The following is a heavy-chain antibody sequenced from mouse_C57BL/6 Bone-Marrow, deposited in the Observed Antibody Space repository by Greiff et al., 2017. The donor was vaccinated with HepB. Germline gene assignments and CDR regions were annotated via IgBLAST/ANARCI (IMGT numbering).Heavy chain of an antibody. CDR3: AGDRGVGLWYVEV. Sequence: QVQLQQSGPGLVKPSQSLFLTCSITGFPITSGYYWIWIRQSPGKPLEWMGYITHSGETFYNPSLQSPISITRETSKNQFFLQLNSVTTEDTAMYYCAGDRGVGLWYVEVWGTGTTVTVSS. CDR2: ITHSGET. CDR1: GFPITSGYY. D-gene: IGHD1-1*02. J-gene: IGHJ1*03. V-gene: IGHV12-3*01.